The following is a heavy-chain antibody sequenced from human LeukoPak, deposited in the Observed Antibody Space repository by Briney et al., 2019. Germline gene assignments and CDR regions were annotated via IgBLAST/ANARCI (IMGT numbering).Heavy chain of an antibody. CDR2: ISYDGSNK. CDR1: GFTFSSYA. D-gene: IGHD3-22*01. CDR3: ARDQYYYDSSGCPGY. Sequence: GRSLRHSCAASGFTFSSYAMHWVRQAPGKGLEWVAVISYDGSNKYYADSVKGRFTISRDNSKNTLYLQMNSLRAEDTAVYYCARDQYYYDSSGCPGYWGQGTLVTVSS. V-gene: IGHV3-30*01. J-gene: IGHJ4*02.